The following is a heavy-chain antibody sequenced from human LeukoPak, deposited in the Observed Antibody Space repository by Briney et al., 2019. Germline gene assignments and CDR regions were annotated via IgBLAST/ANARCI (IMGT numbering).Heavy chain of an antibody. CDR1: GGSFSGYY. J-gene: IGHJ4*02. CDR2: INHSGST. CDR3: ARVPASHIQLWSPRDY. D-gene: IGHD5-18*01. Sequence: PSETLSLTCAVYGGSFSGYYWSWIRKPPGKGLEWIGEINHSGSTNYNPSLKSRVTISVDTSKNQFSLKLSSVTAADTAVYYCARVPASHIQLWSPRDYWGQGTLVTVSS. V-gene: IGHV4-34*01.